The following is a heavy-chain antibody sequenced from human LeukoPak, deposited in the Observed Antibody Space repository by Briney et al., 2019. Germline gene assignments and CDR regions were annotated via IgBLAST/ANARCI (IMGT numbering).Heavy chain of an antibody. CDR3: AAEVGDYVDY. CDR1: GGSVSSGSYY. V-gene: IGHV4-61*01. CDR2: IYYSGST. J-gene: IGHJ4*02. D-gene: IGHD1-26*01. Sequence: SETLSLTCTVSGGSVSSGSYYWSWIRQPPGKGLEWIGYIYYSGSTNYNPSLKSRVTISVDTSKNQFSLRLSSVTAADTAVYYCAAEVGDYVDYWGQGTLVTVSS.